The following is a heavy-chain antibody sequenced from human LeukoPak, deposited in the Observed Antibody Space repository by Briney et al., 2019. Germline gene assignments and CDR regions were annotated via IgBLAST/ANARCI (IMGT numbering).Heavy chain of an antibody. CDR2: IYTSGST. J-gene: IGHJ3*02. D-gene: IGHD3-9*01. CDR1: GGSISSYY. CDR3: ARDRLPLRYFDWPSDAFDI. Sequence: PSETLSLTCTVSGGSISSYYWSWIRQPAGKGLEWIGRIYTSGSTNYNPSLKSRVTMSVDTSKNQFSLKLSSVTAADTAVYYCARDRLPLRYFDWPSDAFDIWGQGTMVTVSS. V-gene: IGHV4-4*07.